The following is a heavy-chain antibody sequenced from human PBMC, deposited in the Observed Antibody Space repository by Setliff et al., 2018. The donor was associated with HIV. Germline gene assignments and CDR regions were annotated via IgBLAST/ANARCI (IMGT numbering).Heavy chain of an antibody. Sequence: PSETLSLTCAVSGYSISSGYYWGWIRQPPGKGLEWIGSIYHSGSTYYNPSLMSRVTMSVDTSNNQISLRLSSVTAADTAMYYCVRDDYGYNGKGFDYWGPGTLVTVSS. V-gene: IGHV4-38-2*02. CDR2: IYHSGST. D-gene: IGHD4-17*01. CDR3: VRDDYGYNGKGFDY. J-gene: IGHJ4*02. CDR1: GYSISSGYY.